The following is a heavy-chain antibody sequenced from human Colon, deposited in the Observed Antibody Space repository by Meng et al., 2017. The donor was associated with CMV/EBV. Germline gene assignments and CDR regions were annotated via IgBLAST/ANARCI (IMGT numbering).Heavy chain of an antibody. D-gene: IGHD2-2*01. CDR1: GFTFGDHA. J-gene: IGHJ6*02. CDR3: AREVHYQLRYDYYYGMDV. Sequence: GESLKISCTASGFTFGDHAMSWVRQAPGKGLEWVGFIRSKSYGGTTEYAASVKGRFTISRDDYKSIVYLQMNSLKTEDTAVYYCAREVHYQLRYDYYYGMDVWGQGTTVTVSS. V-gene: IGHV3-49*04. CDR2: IRSKSYGGTT.